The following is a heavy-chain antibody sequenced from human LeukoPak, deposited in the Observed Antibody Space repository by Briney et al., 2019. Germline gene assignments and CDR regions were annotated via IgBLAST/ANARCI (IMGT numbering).Heavy chain of an antibody. Sequence: SETLSLTCTVSGGSISSYYWSWIRQPPGKGLEWIGYIYYGGSTNYNPSLKSRVTISVDTSKNQFSLKLSSVTAADTAVYYCARGVVRDYFDYWGQGTLVTVSS. CDR1: GGSISSYY. D-gene: IGHD3-3*01. CDR2: IYYGGST. V-gene: IGHV4-59*01. J-gene: IGHJ4*02. CDR3: ARGVVRDYFDY.